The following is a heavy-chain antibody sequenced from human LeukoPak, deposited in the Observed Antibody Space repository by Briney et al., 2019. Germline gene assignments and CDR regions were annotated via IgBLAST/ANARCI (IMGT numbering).Heavy chain of an antibody. CDR2: IYPDDFDT. D-gene: IGHD3-10*01. CDR1: GYNFDTDW. CDR3: ARQRPREWFGDSGY. J-gene: IGHJ4*02. V-gene: IGHV5-51*01. Sequence: GESLKISCKGSGYNFDTDWIGWVRQMPGKGLEWMGIIYPDDFDTRYSPSFQGHVTISADKSISTAYLQWSSLKASDTAMYYCARQRPREWFGDSGYWGQGTLVTVSS.